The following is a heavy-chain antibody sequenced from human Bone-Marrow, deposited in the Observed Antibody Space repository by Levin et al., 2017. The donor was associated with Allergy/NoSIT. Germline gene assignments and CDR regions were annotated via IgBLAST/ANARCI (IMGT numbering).Heavy chain of an antibody. CDR3: AGGVGYGDYDYYMDV. V-gene: IGHV1-2*06. Sequence: ASVKVSCKASGYTFTGYYMHWVRQAPGQGLEWMGRINPNSGGTNYAQKFQGRVTMTRDTSISTAYMELSRLRSDDTAVYYCAGGVGYGDYDYYMDVWGKGTTVTVSS. CDR2: INPNSGGT. D-gene: IGHD4-17*01. J-gene: IGHJ6*03. CDR1: GYTFTGYY.